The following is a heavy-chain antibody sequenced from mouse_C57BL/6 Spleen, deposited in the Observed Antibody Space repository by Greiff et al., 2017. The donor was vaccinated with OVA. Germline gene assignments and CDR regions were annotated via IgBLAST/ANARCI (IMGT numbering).Heavy chain of an antibody. CDR1: GYAFSSSW. V-gene: IGHV1-82*01. CDR3: ARNDWDEGGYYFDY. CDR2: IYPGDGDT. Sequence: QVQLQQSGPELVKPGASVKISCKASGYAFSSSWMNWVKQRPGKGLEWIGRIYPGDGDTNYNGKFKGKATLTADKSSSTAYMQLSSLTSEDSAVYFCARNDWDEGGYYFDYWGQGTTLTVSS. D-gene: IGHD4-1*01. J-gene: IGHJ2*01.